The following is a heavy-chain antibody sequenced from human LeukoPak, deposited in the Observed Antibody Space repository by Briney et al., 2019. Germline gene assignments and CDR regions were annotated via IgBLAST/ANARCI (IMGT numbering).Heavy chain of an antibody. CDR3: ARIYSSPSDAFDI. CDR1: GGSISSYY. CDR2: IYYSGST. Sequence: PSETLSLTCSVSGGSISSYYWSWIRQPPGKGLEWIGYIYYSGSTNYNPSLKSRVAISVDMSKNQFSLKLSSVTAADTAVYYCARIYSSPSDAFDIWGQGTMVTVSS. V-gene: IGHV4-59*01. D-gene: IGHD6-13*01. J-gene: IGHJ3*02.